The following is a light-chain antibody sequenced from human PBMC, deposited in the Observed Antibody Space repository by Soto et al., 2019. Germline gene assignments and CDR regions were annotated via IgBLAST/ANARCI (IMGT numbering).Light chain of an antibody. Sequence: QSALTQPPSASGSPGQSVTISCTGTSSDVGGYDYVSWYQHHPGKAPKLVIFGNRNRPSGVPERFSGSKSGTSASLAITGLQAEDEADYYCQAYDYSLTASVFGGGTKLTVL. J-gene: IGLJ3*02. CDR1: SSDVGGYDY. CDR3: QAYDYSLTASV. CDR2: GNR. V-gene: IGLV2-8*01.